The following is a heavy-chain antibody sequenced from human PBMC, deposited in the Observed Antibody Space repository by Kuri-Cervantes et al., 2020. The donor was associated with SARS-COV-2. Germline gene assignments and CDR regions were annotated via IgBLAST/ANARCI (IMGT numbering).Heavy chain of an antibody. CDR2: IYPGDSDT. D-gene: IGHD3-16*01. CDR1: GYSFSSYW. Sequence: GGSLRLSCKGSGYSFSSYWIGWVRQMPGKDLEWMGIIYPGDSDTRYSPSLQGQVTISADKSISIAYLQWSSLKASDSAMYYCASQDGGGSYGYWGQGTLVTVSS. CDR3: ASQDGGGSYGY. J-gene: IGHJ4*02. V-gene: IGHV5-51*01.